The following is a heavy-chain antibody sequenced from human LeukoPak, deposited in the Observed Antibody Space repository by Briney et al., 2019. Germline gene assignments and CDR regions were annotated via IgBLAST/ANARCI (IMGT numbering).Heavy chain of an antibody. J-gene: IGHJ4*02. CDR3: ARARALVATFDY. V-gene: IGHV4-4*02. D-gene: IGHD5-12*01. CDR1: GGSISSSNW. CDR2: IYHSGST. Sequence: PSETLSLTCAVSGGSISSSNWWNWVRQPPGKGLEWIGEIYHSGSTNYNPSLKSRVTISADKSKNQFSLKLSSVTAADTAVYYCARARALVATFDYWGQGTLVTVSS.